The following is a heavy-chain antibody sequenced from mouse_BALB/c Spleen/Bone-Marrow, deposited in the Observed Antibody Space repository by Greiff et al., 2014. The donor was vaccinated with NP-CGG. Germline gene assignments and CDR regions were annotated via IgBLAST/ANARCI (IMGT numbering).Heavy chain of an antibody. CDR3: ARYRLGTYFDY. CDR2: IDPANGNT. Sequence: VQLQQSGAELVKPGASVKLSCTASGFNIKDTYMHWVKQRPEQGLEWIGRIDPANGNTKYDPKFQGKATITADTSSNTAYLQLGSLTSEHTAVYYCARYRLGTYFDYWGQGTTLTVSS. V-gene: IGHV14-3*02. CDR1: GFNIKDTY. D-gene: IGHD1-2*01. J-gene: IGHJ2*01.